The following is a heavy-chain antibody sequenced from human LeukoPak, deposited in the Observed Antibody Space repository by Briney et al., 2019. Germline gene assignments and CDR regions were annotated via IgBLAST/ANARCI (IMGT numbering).Heavy chain of an antibody. CDR1: GFTFSRYS. J-gene: IGHJ4*02. V-gene: IGHV3-21*01. D-gene: IGHD6-19*01. Sequence: GGSLRLSCAASGFTFSRYSMNWVRQAPGKGLEWVSSISSSSSYIYYADSVKGRFTISRDNAKNSLYLQMNSLRAEDTAVYYCARAIAVAGTESHDYWGKGTLVTVSS. CDR2: ISSSSSYI. CDR3: ARAIAVAGTESHDY.